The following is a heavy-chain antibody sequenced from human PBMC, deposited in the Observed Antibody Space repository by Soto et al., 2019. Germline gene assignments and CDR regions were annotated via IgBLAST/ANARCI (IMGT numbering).Heavy chain of an antibody. Sequence: EVQLVQSGAEVKKPGESLKISCKVSGYSFTTYWIAWMRQMPGKGLEWMGIIYPGDSDARYSPSFQGQVTISADRSINTAYLQWRSLKASDTAMYYCARIYSGYDWADFWGQGTLVTVSS. V-gene: IGHV5-51*03. CDR2: IYPGDSDA. CDR3: ARIYSGYDWADF. J-gene: IGHJ4*02. D-gene: IGHD5-12*01. CDR1: GYSFTTYW.